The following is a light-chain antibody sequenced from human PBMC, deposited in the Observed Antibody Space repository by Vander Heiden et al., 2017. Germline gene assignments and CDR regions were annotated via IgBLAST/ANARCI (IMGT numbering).Light chain of an antibody. CDR2: AAS. Sequence: DIQMTQSPSSLSASVGDRVTIVCRASQDIRNNLVWFQQKPGKAPKPLIYAASSLLGGVPSKFSGRGSGTDFTLTISSLQPEDFATYYCHHYDSYPITFGQGTRLEIK. J-gene: IGKJ5*01. V-gene: IGKV1-16*02. CDR1: QDIRNN. CDR3: HHYDSYPIT.